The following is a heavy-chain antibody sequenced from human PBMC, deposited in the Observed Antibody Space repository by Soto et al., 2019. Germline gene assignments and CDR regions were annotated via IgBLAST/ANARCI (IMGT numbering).Heavy chain of an antibody. Sequence: ASVKVSCKTSGYTFTTNGVSWLRQAPRQGLEWMGWINPDNGNTVYAQNLQGRLTVTADTSTNTAYMDLRSLRSDDTAVYYCARGYCSAGLSHIDYWGQGTLVTVSS. CDR3: ARGYCSAGLSHIDY. D-gene: IGHD2-15*01. V-gene: IGHV1-18*04. J-gene: IGHJ4*02. CDR1: GYTFTTNG. CDR2: INPDNGNT.